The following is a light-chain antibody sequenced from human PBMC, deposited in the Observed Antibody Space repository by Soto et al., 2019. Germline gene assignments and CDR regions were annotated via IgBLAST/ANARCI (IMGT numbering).Light chain of an antibody. V-gene: IGKV3-11*01. Sequence: EIVMTQSPATLSVSPGERATLSCRASQSVSSYLAWYQQKPGQAPRLLIYDASNRATGIPARFSGSGSGTDFTLTISSLEPEDSAIYYCQQRSSWHTFGQGTKVDIK. CDR3: QQRSSWHT. CDR2: DAS. CDR1: QSVSSY. J-gene: IGKJ1*01.